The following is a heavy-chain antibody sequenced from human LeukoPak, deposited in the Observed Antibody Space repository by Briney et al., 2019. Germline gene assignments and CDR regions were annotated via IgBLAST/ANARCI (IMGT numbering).Heavy chain of an antibody. CDR3: ARSQQLIRTFDY. CDR2: IYYSGDT. Sequence: SETLSLTCTVSGGSISSYYWSWIRQPPGKGLEWIGYIYYSGDTNYNPSLKSRVTMSVDTSKNQLSPKLSSVIAADTAVYYCARSQQLIRTFDYWGQGTLVTVSS. J-gene: IGHJ4*02. V-gene: IGHV4-59*01. D-gene: IGHD6-13*01. CDR1: GGSISSYY.